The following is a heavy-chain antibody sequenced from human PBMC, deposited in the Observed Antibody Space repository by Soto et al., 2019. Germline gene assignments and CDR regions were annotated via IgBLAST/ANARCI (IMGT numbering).Heavy chain of an antibody. CDR3: ARVRFLEWFDYYYGMDV. D-gene: IGHD3-3*01. V-gene: IGHV4-34*01. Sequence: SETLSLTCAVYGGSFSGYYWSGIRQPPGKGLEWIGEINHSGSTNYNPSLKSRVTISVDTSKNQFSLKLSSVTAADTAVYYCARVRFLEWFDYYYGMDVWGQGTTVTVSS. CDR2: INHSGST. CDR1: GGSFSGYY. J-gene: IGHJ6*02.